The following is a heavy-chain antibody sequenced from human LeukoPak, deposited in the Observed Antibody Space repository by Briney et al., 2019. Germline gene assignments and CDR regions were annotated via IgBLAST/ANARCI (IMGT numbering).Heavy chain of an antibody. CDR1: GFTFSNYA. D-gene: IGHD2-2*01. V-gene: IGHV3-74*01. J-gene: IGHJ6*03. CDR2: INGDGRRA. CDR3: AREVEEVPAAMGVYYYYMDV. Sequence: GGSLRLSCAASGFTFSNYAMSWVRQAPGKGLVWVSRINGDGRRANYAESVKGRFTISRDNAKNTLYLQMNSLRAEDTAVYYCAREVEEVPAAMGVYYYYMDVWGKGTSVTVSS.